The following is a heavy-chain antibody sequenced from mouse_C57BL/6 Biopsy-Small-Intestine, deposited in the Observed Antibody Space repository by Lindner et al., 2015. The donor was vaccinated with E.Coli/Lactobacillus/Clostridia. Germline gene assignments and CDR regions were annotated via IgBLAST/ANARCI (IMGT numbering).Heavy chain of an antibody. J-gene: IGHJ3*01. Sequence: VQLQESGGGLVKPGGSLKLSCAASGLTFSDYGMHWVRQAPEKGLEWVAYVSRGSSTIFYADTVKGRFTISRENAKNTLFLQVTSLRSEDTAMYYCARTGYYGSSAWFGYWGQGTLVTVSA. V-gene: IGHV5-17*01. CDR2: VSRGSSTI. CDR1: GLTFSDYG. CDR3: ARTGYYGSSAWFGY. D-gene: IGHD1-1*01.